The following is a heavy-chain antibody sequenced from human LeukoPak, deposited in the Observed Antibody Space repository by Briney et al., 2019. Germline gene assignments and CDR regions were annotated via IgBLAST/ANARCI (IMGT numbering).Heavy chain of an antibody. CDR1: GYTFTGYY. CDR3: ARVRPRYYYDSSGYSDY. CDR2: INPNSGGT. Sequence: ASVKVSCKASGYTFTGYYMHWVRQAPGQGLEWMGWINPNSGGTNYAQKFQGRATMTRDTSISTAYMELSRLRSDDTAVYYCARVRPRYYYDSSGYSDYWGQGTLVTVSS. V-gene: IGHV1-2*02. D-gene: IGHD3-22*01. J-gene: IGHJ4*02.